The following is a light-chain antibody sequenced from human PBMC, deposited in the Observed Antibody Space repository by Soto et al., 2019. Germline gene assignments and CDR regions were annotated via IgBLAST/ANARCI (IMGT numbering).Light chain of an antibody. CDR2: SND. J-gene: IGLJ3*02. Sequence: QSVLTQSPSASGTPGQRVSISCSGSTSNIGTNTVSWYQHVPGTAPKLLIYSNDQRPSAVPGRFSGSKSGTSASLTISGLLSEDEADYYCAAWDDTLDAQVFGGGTQLTVL. CDR1: TSNIGTNT. V-gene: IGLV1-44*01. CDR3: AAWDDTLDAQV.